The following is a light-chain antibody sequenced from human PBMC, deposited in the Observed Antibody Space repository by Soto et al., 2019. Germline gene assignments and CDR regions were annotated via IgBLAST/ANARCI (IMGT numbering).Light chain of an antibody. CDR2: DLN. Sequence: QSVLTQPASVSGSPGQSITISCTGTNSDIGAYNYVSWYQHHPGKAPKLIIYDLNNRPSGLSNRFSGSKSRNTASLTISGLQAEDEADYYCSSYTSSRIRVFGGGTKLTVL. J-gene: IGLJ3*02. CDR1: NSDIGAYNY. CDR3: SSYTSSRIRV. V-gene: IGLV2-14*03.